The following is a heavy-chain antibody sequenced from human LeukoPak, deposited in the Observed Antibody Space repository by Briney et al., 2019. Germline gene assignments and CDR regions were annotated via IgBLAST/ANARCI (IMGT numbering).Heavy chain of an antibody. CDR1: GFIFSHYG. D-gene: IGHD4-11*01. Sequence: GGSLRVSCAASGFIFSHYGMHWVRQAPGKGLEWVAVIWSDGSNRFYAGSVKGRFTISRDNSQNTVFLQMNSLRVEDTAMYYCARDAQRGFDYSNSLEYWGHGTLVTVSS. V-gene: IGHV3-33*01. CDR3: ARDAQRGFDYSNSLEY. CDR2: IWSDGSNR. J-gene: IGHJ4*01.